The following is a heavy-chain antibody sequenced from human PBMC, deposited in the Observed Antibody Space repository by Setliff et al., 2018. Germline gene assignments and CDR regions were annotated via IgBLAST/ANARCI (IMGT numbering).Heavy chain of an antibody. Sequence: RGESLKISCAASGFTFTAYTMNWVRQAPGQGLEWVASIDTSSYWIYYADSVKGRFAISRDNAENSLYLQMNSLRAEDTAVYYCARSESCGSTHCSPYDYWGQGTLVTVSS. J-gene: IGHJ4*02. CDR2: IDTSSYWI. CDR1: GFTFTAYT. D-gene: IGHD2-2*01. V-gene: IGHV3-21*01. CDR3: ARSESCGSTHCSPYDY.